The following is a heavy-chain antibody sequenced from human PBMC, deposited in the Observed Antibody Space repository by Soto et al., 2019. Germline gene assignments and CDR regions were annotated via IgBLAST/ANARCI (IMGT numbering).Heavy chain of an antibody. CDR1: GFTFSSYA. CDR2: ISYDGSNK. V-gene: IGHV3-30-3*01. Sequence: QVQLVESGGGVVQPGRSLRLSCAASGFTFSSYAMHWVRQAPGKGLEWVAVISYDGSNKYYADSVKGRFTISRDNSKNTLYLQMNRLRAEDTAVYYCARAPRRAGYGTGPNYFDYWGQGTLVTVSS. CDR3: ARAPRRAGYGTGPNYFDY. J-gene: IGHJ4*02. D-gene: IGHD5-12*01.